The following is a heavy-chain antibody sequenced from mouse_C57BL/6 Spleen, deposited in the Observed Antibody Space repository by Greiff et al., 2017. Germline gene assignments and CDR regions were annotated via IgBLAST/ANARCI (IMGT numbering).Heavy chain of an antibody. Sequence: QVQLQQSGAELVRPGASVTLSCKASGYTFTDYEMHWVKQTPVHGLEWIGAIDPETGGTAYNQKFKGKAILTADKSSSTAYMELRSLTSEDSAVYYGTRGVLRQFAYWGQGTLVTVSA. CDR3: TRGVLRQFAY. J-gene: IGHJ3*01. CDR2: IDPETGGT. V-gene: IGHV1-15*01. D-gene: IGHD1-2*01. CDR1: GYTFTDYE.